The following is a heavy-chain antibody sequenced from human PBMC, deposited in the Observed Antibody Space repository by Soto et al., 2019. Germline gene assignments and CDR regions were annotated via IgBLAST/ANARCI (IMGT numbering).Heavy chain of an antibody. D-gene: IGHD6-19*01. CDR2: INPNSGGT. CDR1: GYTFTGYY. CDR3: AQAVAASGLFDI. J-gene: IGHJ3*02. V-gene: IGHV1-2*02. Sequence: ASVKVSCKASGYTFTGYYMHWVRQAPGQGLEWMGWINPNSGGTNYAQKFQGRVTMTRDTSISTAYMEPSRLRSDDTAVYYCAQAVAASGLFDISGQGTILTLSS.